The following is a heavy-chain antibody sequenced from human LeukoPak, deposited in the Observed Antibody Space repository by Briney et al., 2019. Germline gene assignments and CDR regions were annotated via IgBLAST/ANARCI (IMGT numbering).Heavy chain of an antibody. D-gene: IGHD2-2*02. CDR2: ISGSGGST. J-gene: IGHJ4*02. Sequence: TGGSLRLPCAASGFTFSSYAMSWVRQAPGKGLEWVSAISGSGGSTYYADSVKGRFTISRDNSKNTLYLQMNSLRAEDTAVYYCAKSANDYCSSNSCYKSDYWGQGTLVTVSS. CDR3: AKSANDYCSSNSCYKSDY. CDR1: GFTFSSYA. V-gene: IGHV3-23*01.